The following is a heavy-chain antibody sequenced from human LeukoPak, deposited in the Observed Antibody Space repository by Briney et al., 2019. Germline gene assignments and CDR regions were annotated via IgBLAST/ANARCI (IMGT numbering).Heavy chain of an antibody. D-gene: IGHD6-6*01. CDR1: GFTFSSYA. CDR3: AKDRGVAARPSYGFYYYYMDV. Sequence: GGSLRLSCAASGFTFSSYAMSWVRQAPGKGLGWVSAISGSGGSTYYADSVKGRFTISRDNSKNTLYLQMNSLRAEDTAVYYCAKDRGVAARPSYGFYYYYMDVWGKGTTVTVSS. J-gene: IGHJ6*03. V-gene: IGHV3-23*01. CDR2: ISGSGGST.